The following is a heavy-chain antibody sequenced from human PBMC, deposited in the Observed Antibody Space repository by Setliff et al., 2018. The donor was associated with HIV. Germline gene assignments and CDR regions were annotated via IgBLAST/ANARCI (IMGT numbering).Heavy chain of an antibody. J-gene: IGHJ4*02. CDR1: GDIFSYQT. V-gene: IGHV1-69*02. D-gene: IGHD2-21*01. CDR2: IIPMVGFA. CDR3: ARQAGHVGDHFDY. Sequence: SVKVSCKASGDIFSYQTYSWVRQAPGQGLEWMGSIIPMVGFANYEGKFQGRVTIIADASTNTTYLDLTSLRSEDTALYSCARQAGHVGDHFDYWGQGTLVTVSS.